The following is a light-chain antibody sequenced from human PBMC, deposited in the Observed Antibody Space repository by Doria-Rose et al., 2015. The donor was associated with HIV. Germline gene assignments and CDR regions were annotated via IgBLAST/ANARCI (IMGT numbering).Light chain of an antibody. J-gene: IGKJ1*01. CDR3: HQYGTSWT. Sequence: EIVMTQSPGTLSLSPGERATLSCRASQSFSSTYLAWYQQTPGQAPSLLIYDGSTRATGIPDRFSASGSGTDFTLTINRLEPEDFALYYCHQYGTSWTFGQGTKAEI. CDR1: QSFSSTY. V-gene: IGKV3-20*01. CDR2: DGS.